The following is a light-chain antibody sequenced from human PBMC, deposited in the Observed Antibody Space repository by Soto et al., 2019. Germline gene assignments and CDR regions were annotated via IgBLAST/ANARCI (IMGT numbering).Light chain of an antibody. J-gene: IGKJ5*01. V-gene: IGKV1-12*01. CDR2: AAF. Sequence: DIQMTQSPSSVSASVGDRVTITCRASQAISSWLAWYQEKPGKAPKLVIYAAFNLQSGVPSRFSGSGSGTDFTLTISSLQPEDFATYYCQQANSFPYTFGQGTRLEIK. CDR1: QAISSW. CDR3: QQANSFPYT.